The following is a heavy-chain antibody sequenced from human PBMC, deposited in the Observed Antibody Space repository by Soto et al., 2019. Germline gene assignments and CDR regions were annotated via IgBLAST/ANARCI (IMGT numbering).Heavy chain of an antibody. CDR1: GFTFSSYW. D-gene: IGHD2-15*01. CDR2: INSDGSST. CDR3: AREQYGGSCLVDY. J-gene: IGHJ4*02. V-gene: IGHV3-74*01. Sequence: GGSLRLSCAASGFTFSSYWMHWVRQAPGKGLVWVSRINSDGSSTSYADSVKGRFTISRDNAKNTLYLQMNSLRAEDTAVYYCAREQYGGSCLVDYWGQGTLVTVSS.